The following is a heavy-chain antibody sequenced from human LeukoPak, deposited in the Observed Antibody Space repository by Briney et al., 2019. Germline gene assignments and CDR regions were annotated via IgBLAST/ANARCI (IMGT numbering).Heavy chain of an antibody. CDR1: GFTFSSYA. J-gene: IGHJ4*02. CDR2: ISDTGAAT. CDR3: ANLGKYCSGFSCYK. Sequence: GGSLRLSCAASGFTFSSYAMSWVRQAPGKGLDWVSAISDTGAATYYADSVRGRFTVSRDNSINTVYLQMNSLRAEDTAVYYCANLGKYCSGFSCYKWGQGTLVTVSS. V-gene: IGHV3-23*01. D-gene: IGHD2-2*02.